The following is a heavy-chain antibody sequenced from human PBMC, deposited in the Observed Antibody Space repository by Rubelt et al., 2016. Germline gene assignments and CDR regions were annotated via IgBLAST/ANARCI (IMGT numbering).Heavy chain of an antibody. CDR1: GFTFSSYG. Sequence: VQLGESGGGVVQPGRSLKLSCAASGFTFSSYGMHWVRQAPGKGLEWVAVISYDGSNKYYADSVKGRFTISRDNSKNTLYLQMNSLRAEDTAVYYCAKDKGDFGVADYWGQGTLVTVSS. V-gene: IGHV3-30*18. D-gene: IGHD3-3*01. J-gene: IGHJ4*02. CDR3: AKDKGDFGVADY. CDR2: ISYDGSNK.